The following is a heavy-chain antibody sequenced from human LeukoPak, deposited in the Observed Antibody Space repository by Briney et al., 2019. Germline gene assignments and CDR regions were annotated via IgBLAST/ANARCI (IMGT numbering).Heavy chain of an antibody. CDR1: GYTFTGYY. Sequence: RASVKVSCKASGYTFTGYYMHWVRQAPGQGLEWMGWIDPNSGGTNYAQKFQGRVTKTRDTSISTAYMELSRLGSDDTAVYYCARISRVGATGHYYYYMDVWGKGTTVTVSS. V-gene: IGHV1-2*02. CDR2: IDPNSGGT. CDR3: ARISRVGATGHYYYYMDV. D-gene: IGHD1-26*01. J-gene: IGHJ6*03.